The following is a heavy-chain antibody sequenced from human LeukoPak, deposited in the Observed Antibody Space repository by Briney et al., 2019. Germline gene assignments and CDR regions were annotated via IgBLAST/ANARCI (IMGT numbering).Heavy chain of an antibody. CDR3: TRDHYHLCSGYYNPDYYHYYMDG. CDR2: IRSKAYGGTT. J-gene: IGHJ6*03. Sequence: GGSLRLSCTASGFTFGDYAMSWVRQAPGKGLEWVGFIRSKAYGGTTEYAASMKGRFTISRDDSKSIAYLQMNSLKTEDTAVYYCTRDHYHLCSGYYNPDYYHYYMDGWGKWTTVT. V-gene: IGHV3-49*04. D-gene: IGHD3-3*01. CDR1: GFTFGDYA.